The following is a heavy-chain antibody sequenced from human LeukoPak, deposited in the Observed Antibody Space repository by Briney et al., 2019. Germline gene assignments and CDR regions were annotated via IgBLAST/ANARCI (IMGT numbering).Heavy chain of an antibody. CDR3: AKGSGSSLDIDY. D-gene: IGHD5-18*01. V-gene: IGHV3-30*02. J-gene: IGHJ4*02. Sequence: PGGSRRLSCAASGFTFSSYGMHWVRQAPGKGLEWVAFIRNDGSKKYYADSVKGRFTISRDNSKNTLYLQMNSLRAEDTAVYYCAKGSGSSLDIDYWGQGTLVTVSS. CDR2: IRNDGSKK. CDR1: GFTFSSYG.